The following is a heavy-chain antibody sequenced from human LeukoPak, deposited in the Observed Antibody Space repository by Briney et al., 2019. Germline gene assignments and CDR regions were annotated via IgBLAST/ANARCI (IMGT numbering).Heavy chain of an antibody. CDR1: GYTFTGYY. V-gene: IGHV1-2*02. D-gene: IGHD1-1*01. Sequence: ASVKVSCKASGYTFTGYYIHWVRQAPGQGLEWMGWINPNNGSTNSAQKFQGRVTMTRDTSIGTAYMELNRLTYDDTAVYYCGKDRHWNQGNFDYWGQGTLVTVSS. CDR3: GKDRHWNQGNFDY. J-gene: IGHJ4*02. CDR2: INPNNGST.